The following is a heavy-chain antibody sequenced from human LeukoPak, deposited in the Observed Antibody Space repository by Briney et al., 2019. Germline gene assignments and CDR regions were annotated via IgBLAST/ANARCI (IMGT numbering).Heavy chain of an antibody. V-gene: IGHV3-7*03. CDR2: IKQDGSEQ. D-gene: IGHD4-23*01. J-gene: IGHJ1*01. CDR3: AKDMYGGNSGYFQH. CDR1: GFIVSGDF. Sequence: PGGSLRLSCAASGFIVSGDFMSWVRQAPGKGLEWVANIKQDGSEQYYVDSVRGRFTISRDNAKNSLYLQMNSLRAEDTALYYCAKDMYGGNSGYFQHWGQGTLVTVSS.